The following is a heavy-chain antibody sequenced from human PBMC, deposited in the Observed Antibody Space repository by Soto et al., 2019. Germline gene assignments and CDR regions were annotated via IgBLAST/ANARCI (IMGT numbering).Heavy chain of an antibody. Sequence: GGSLRLSCAASGFTFSSYGMHWVRQAPGKGLEWVAVISYDGSNKYYADSVKGRFTISRDNSKNTLYLQMNSLRAEDTAVYYCAKDDYGDGHYYYYYGMDVWGQGTTVTVSS. CDR2: ISYDGSNK. CDR3: AKDDYGDGHYYYYYGMDV. V-gene: IGHV3-30*18. CDR1: GFTFSSYG. D-gene: IGHD4-17*01. J-gene: IGHJ6*02.